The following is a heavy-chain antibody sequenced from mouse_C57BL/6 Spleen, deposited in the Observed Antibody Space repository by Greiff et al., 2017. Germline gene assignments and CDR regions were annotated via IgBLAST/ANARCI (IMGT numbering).Heavy chain of an antibody. Sequence: QVQLKQSGAELVKPGASVKLSCKASGYTFTEYTIHWVKQRSGQGLEWIGWFYPGSGSIKYNEKFKDKATLTADKSSSTVYMKLSSLTSADSAVYYCARHEDRAYYGRSYIDYWGQGTTLTVSS. J-gene: IGHJ2*01. CDR2: FYPGSGSI. CDR3: ARHEDRAYYGRSYIDY. V-gene: IGHV1-62-2*01. D-gene: IGHD1-1*01. CDR1: GYTFTEYT.